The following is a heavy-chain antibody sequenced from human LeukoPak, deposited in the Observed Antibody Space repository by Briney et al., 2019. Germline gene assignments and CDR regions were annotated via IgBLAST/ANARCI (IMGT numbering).Heavy chain of an antibody. CDR2: ISASGGST. J-gene: IGHJ4*02. CDR3: AKRTMIGEIDY. CDR1: GFTFSDYY. D-gene: IGHD1-1*01. Sequence: GRSLRLSCAASGFTFSDYYMSWVRHAPGKGLEWVSGISASGGSTYYADSVKGRFTISRDNPKNTLYLQMNSLRAEDTAVYSCAKRTMIGEIDYWGQGTLVTVSS. V-gene: IGHV3-23*01.